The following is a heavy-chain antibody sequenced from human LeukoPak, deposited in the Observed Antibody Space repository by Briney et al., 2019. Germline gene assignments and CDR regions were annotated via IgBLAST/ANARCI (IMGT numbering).Heavy chain of an antibody. CDR2: IYTSGST. CDR1: GGSISSYY. Sequence: SETLSLTCTVSGGSISSYYWSWIRQPAGKGLEWIGRIYTSGSTNYNPSLKSRVTMSVDTSKNQFSLKLSSVTAADTAVYYCARDGFWSGYSWFDPWGQGTLVTVSS. J-gene: IGHJ5*02. V-gene: IGHV4-4*07. D-gene: IGHD3-3*01. CDR3: ARDGFWSGYSWFDP.